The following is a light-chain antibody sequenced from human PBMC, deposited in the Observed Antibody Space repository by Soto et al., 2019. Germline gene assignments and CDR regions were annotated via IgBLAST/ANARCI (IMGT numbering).Light chain of an antibody. J-gene: IGKJ1*01. CDR1: QRLSNW. CDR2: DAS. CDR3: QQYDSYWS. V-gene: IGKV1-5*01. Sequence: DIQMTQSPSTLSASVGDRVTITCRASQRLSNWLAWYQQKPGKAPNLLIYDASTLASGVPSRLSGARSGTDGTDFTLIISSLQPDDSATYYCQQYDSYWSFGQGTKVDNK.